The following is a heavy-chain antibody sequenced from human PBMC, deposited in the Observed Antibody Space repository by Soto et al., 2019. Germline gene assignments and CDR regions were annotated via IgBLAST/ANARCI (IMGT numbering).Heavy chain of an antibody. CDR3: TTDNREEIWFGELFDY. CDR2: IKSKTDGGTT. D-gene: IGHD3-10*01. J-gene: IGHJ4*02. Sequence: GGSLRLSCAASGFTFSNAWMSWVRQAPGKGLEWVGRIKSKTDGGTTDYAAPGKGRFTISRDDSKNTLYLQMNSLKTEDTSVYYCTTDNREEIWFGELFDYWGQGTLVTVSS. CDR1: GFTFSNAW. V-gene: IGHV3-15*01.